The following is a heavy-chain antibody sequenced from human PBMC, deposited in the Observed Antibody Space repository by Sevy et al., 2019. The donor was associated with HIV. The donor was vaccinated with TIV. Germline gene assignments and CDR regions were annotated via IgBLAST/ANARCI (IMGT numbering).Heavy chain of an antibody. D-gene: IGHD2-15*01. CDR3: ARDQWAGDSPDYYGMDV. CDR1: GFTFSSYS. CDR2: ISSSSSYI. V-gene: IGHV3-21*01. J-gene: IGHJ6*02. Sequence: GGSLRLSCAASGFTFSSYSMNWVRQAPGKGLEWVSSISSSSSYIYYADSVKGRFTISRDNAKNSQYLQMNSLRAEDTAVYYCARDQWAGDSPDYYGMDVWGQGTTVTVSS.